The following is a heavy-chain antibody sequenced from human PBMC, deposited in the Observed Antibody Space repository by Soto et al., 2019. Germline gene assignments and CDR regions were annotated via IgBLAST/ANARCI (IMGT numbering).Heavy chain of an antibody. CDR3: ARSVSEFYASSGTNWFCL. V-gene: IGHV4-31*03. CDR1: GGSISSGGYY. J-gene: IGHJ5*02. Sequence: QVQLQESGPGLVKPSQTLSLTCTVSGGSISSGGYYWSWLRQHPGKGLEWIGYIYYSGSTYYNPSLTRRVTLSVSTSKPQYHLKLSSGTAAATAVYYFARSVSEFYASSGTNWFCLWGQGTLVTPSS. CDR2: IYYSGST. D-gene: IGHD3-22*01.